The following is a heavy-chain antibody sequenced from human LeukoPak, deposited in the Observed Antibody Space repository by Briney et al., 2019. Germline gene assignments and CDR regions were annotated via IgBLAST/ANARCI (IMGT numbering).Heavy chain of an antibody. CDR1: GVSISSSNW. CDR3: ARDPLRYSSGWYTGFDY. J-gene: IGHJ4*02. V-gene: IGHV4-4*02. CDR2: IYHSGST. D-gene: IGHD6-19*01. Sequence: SETPSLTCAVSGVSISSSNWWSWVRQPPGKGLEWIGEIYHSGSTNYNPSLKSRVTISVDKSKNQFSLKLSSVTAADTAVYYCARDPLRYSSGWYTGFDYWGQGTLVTVSS.